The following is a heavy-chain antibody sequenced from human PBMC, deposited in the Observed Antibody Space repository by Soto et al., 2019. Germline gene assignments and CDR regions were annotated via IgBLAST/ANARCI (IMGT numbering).Heavy chain of an antibody. Sequence: EVQLLESGGGLVQPGGSLRLSCAASGFTLRDYAMTWVRQAPGKGLEWVSSLSGRGGNTYYADSVKGRFTISRANSENTLLLQNSSIRADDTTTYYCAKPGGVYWYFDLWGRGTLVTVSS. D-gene: IGHD2-8*02. CDR3: AKPGGVYWYFDL. CDR1: GFTLRDYA. CDR2: LSGRGGNT. V-gene: IGHV3-23*01. J-gene: IGHJ2*01.